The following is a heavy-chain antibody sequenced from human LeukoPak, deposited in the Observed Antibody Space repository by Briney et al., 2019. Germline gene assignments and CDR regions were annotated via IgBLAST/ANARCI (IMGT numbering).Heavy chain of an antibody. CDR2: INHSGGT. Sequence: PSETLSPTCAVYGGSFSGYYWSWIRQPPGKGLEWIGEINHSGGTNYNPSLKSRVTISVDTSKNQFSLKLSSVTAADTAVYYCASNGPLNYYDSSGYYYYFDYWGQGTLVTVSS. CDR1: GGSFSGYY. V-gene: IGHV4-34*01. CDR3: ASNGPLNYYDSSGYYYYFDY. D-gene: IGHD3-22*01. J-gene: IGHJ4*02.